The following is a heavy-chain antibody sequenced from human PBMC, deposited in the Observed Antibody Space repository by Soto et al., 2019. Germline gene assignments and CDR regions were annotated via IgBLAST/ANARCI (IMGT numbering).Heavy chain of an antibody. D-gene: IGHD3-22*01. CDR1: GYIFTSYG. Sequence: ASVKVSCKASGYIFTSYGISWVRQAPGQGLEWMGWISAYNGNTNYAQKPQGRVTMTTDTSTSTAYMELRSLRSDDTAVYYCARYAPYDSSGYYYFYAFDIWGQGAMVTVS. CDR3: ARYAPYDSSGYYYFYAFDI. V-gene: IGHV1-18*01. CDR2: ISAYNGNT. J-gene: IGHJ3*02.